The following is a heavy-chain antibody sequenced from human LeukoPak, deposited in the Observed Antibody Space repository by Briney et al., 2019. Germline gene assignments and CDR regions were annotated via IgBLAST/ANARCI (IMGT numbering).Heavy chain of an antibody. CDR1: GYTFTSYG. CDR3: ARDAGPASGDAFDI. Sequence: ASEKVSCKASGYTFTSYGISWVRQAPGQGHEWMGWISADNGNRNYAQNFQGRVTMTTDTSTSTAYMDLRSLRSDDTAVYYCARDAGPASGDAFDIWGQGTMVTVSS. V-gene: IGHV1-18*01. D-gene: IGHD6-13*01. CDR2: ISADNGNR. J-gene: IGHJ3*02.